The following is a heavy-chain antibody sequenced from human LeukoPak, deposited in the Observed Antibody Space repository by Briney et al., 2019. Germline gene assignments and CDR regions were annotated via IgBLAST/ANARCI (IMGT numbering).Heavy chain of an antibody. CDR3: AKDSGPGSFYPTGDEY. J-gene: IGHJ4*02. CDR1: GFTFSNYA. D-gene: IGHD3-10*01. Sequence: GGSLRLSCAASGFTFSNYAMTWVRQAPEKGLKWVSSISDSGGGTHYEDSVKGRFTISRDYSKNTLYLQMNSLRAEDTAVYYCAKDSGPGSFYPTGDEYWGQGILVTVSS. CDR2: ISDSGGGT. V-gene: IGHV3-23*01.